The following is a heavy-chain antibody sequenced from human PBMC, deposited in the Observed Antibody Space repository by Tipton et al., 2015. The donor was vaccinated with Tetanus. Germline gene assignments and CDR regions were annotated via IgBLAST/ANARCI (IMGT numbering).Heavy chain of an antibody. D-gene: IGHD3-10*01. CDR1: GHNSRSYW. CDR3: ARLPKHYSASGST. Sequence: QSGPEVKKPGESLKISCQASGHNSRSYWISWVRQMPGKGLEWMGIISPGDSDATYSPSFQGQVTISLDKSISTAYLQWASLKPSDTAIYFCARLPKHYSASGSTWGQGTRVTVSS. CDR2: ISPGDSDA. J-gene: IGHJ5*02. V-gene: IGHV5-51*01.